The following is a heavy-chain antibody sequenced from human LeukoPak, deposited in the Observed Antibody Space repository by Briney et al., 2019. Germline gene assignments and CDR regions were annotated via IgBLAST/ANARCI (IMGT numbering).Heavy chain of an antibody. CDR1: GFTFTSYA. V-gene: IGHV3-23*01. Sequence: PGASLRLSCAASGFTFTSYAMNWVRQTPGKGLEWVSGISGSSGTTYYADSVKGRFTISRDNSKNTLYLQMNSLRAEDTAVYHCAKGRGGSGYWAFDYWGRGTLVTVSS. CDR3: AKGRGGSGYWAFDY. CDR2: ISGSSGTT. D-gene: IGHD3-22*01. J-gene: IGHJ4*02.